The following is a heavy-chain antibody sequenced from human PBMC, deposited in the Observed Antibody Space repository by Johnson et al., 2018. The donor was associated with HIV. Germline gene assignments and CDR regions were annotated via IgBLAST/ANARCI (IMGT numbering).Heavy chain of an antibody. CDR2: ISYDGSNK. CDR1: GFTFSSFA. V-gene: IGHV3-30-3*01. J-gene: IGHJ3*02. D-gene: IGHD1-1*01. CDR3: ATSTASDAFDI. Sequence: QVQLVESGGGVVQPGTSLRLSCAASGFTFSSFAMHWVRQAPGKGLEWMAFISYDGSNKYFTDSVRGRFTISRDNSKNTLYLQMNSLRAEDTAVYYCATSTASDAFDIWGQGTMVTVSS.